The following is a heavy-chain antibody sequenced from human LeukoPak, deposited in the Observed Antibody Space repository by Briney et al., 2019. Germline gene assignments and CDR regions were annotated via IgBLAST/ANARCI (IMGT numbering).Heavy chain of an antibody. J-gene: IGHJ4*02. D-gene: IGHD5-18*01. CDR1: GFTFSSYA. CDR2: ISYDGSNK. V-gene: IGHV3-30-3*01. Sequence: PGGSLRLSCAASGFTFSSYAMHWVRQAPGKGLEWVAVISYDGSNKYYADSVKGRFTISRDNSKSTLYLQMNSLRAEDTAVYYCARAAMGFDYWGQGTLVTVSS. CDR3: ARAAMGFDY.